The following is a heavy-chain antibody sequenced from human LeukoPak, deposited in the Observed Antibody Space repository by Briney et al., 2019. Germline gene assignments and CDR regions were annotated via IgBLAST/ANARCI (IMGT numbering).Heavy chain of an antibody. Sequence: PGGSLRLSCAASGFTSTSFDMHWVRQAPGKGLEWVAVISYDGSNKYYADSVEGRFTISRDNSKNTLYLQMNSLRAEDTAVYYCARDLTGYYSFDYWGQGTLVTVSS. CDR3: ARDLTGYYSFDY. D-gene: IGHD3-9*01. CDR1: GFTSTSFD. J-gene: IGHJ4*02. V-gene: IGHV3-30-3*01. CDR2: ISYDGSNK.